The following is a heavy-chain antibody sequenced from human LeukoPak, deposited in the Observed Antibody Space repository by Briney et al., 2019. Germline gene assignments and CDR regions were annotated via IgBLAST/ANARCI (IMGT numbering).Heavy chain of an antibody. D-gene: IGHD6-19*01. CDR2: IIPIFGTA. CDR3: ARAVDSSGWPLFDY. CDR1: GGTFSSYA. Sequence: ASVKVSCKASGGTFSSYAINWVRQAPGQGLEWMGGIIPIFGTANYAQKFQGRVTITTDESTSTAYMELSSLRSEDTAVYYCARAVDSSGWPLFDYWGQGTLVTVSS. J-gene: IGHJ4*02. V-gene: IGHV1-69*05.